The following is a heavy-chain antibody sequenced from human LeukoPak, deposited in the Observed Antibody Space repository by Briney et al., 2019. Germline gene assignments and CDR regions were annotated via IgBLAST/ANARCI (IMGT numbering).Heavy chain of an antibody. CDR3: ASSSGGFNWFDP. CDR2: INSDGSST. V-gene: IGHV3-74*01. Sequence: GGSLRLSCAASGFTFSRYWMHWVRQAPGKRLVWVSRINSDGSSTNYADSVKGRFTISRDNAKNTLYLQMNSLRVEDTAVYYCASSSGGFNWFDPWGQGTLVTVSS. D-gene: IGHD3-22*01. J-gene: IGHJ5*02. CDR1: GFTFSRYW.